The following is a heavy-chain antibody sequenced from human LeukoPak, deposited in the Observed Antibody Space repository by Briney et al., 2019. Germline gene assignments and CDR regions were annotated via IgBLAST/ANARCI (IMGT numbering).Heavy chain of an antibody. V-gene: IGHV3-30-3*01. CDR1: GFTFSSYA. CDR2: ISYDGSNK. J-gene: IGHJ1*01. CDR3: ATEGDSSGYQYFQH. Sequence: PGGSLRLSCAASGFTFSSYAMHWVRQAPGKGLEWVAVISYDGSNKYYADSVKGRFTISRDNSKNTLYLQMNSLRAEDTAVYYCATEGDSSGYQYFQHWGQGTLVTVSS. D-gene: IGHD3-22*01.